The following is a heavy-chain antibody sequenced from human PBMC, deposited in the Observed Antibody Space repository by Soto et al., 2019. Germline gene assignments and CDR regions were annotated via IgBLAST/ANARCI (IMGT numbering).Heavy chain of an antibody. D-gene: IGHD6-19*01. CDR3: AKDWATSGWYIGMVDY. CDR1: GFTFSSYG. CDR2: ISYDGSNK. Sequence: GGSLRLSCAASGFTFSSYGMHWVRQAPGKGLEWVALISYDGSNKYYADSVKGRFTISRDNSKNTLYLQMNSLRAEDTAVYYCAKDWATSGWYIGMVDYWGQGTLVTVSS. V-gene: IGHV3-30*18. J-gene: IGHJ4*02.